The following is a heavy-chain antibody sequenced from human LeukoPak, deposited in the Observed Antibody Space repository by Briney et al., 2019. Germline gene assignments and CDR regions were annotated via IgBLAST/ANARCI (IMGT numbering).Heavy chain of an antibody. Sequence: SETLSLTCAVYGGSFSGYYWSWIRQAPGKGLEWIGEINHGGSTNYNPSLKSRVNISLDTSENQFSLKLNSVTAADTAVYYCARLRFLEWLQTYHYYYGMDVWGQGTTVTVSS. CDR3: ARLRFLEWLQTYHYYYGMDV. D-gene: IGHD3-3*01. CDR1: GGSFSGYY. J-gene: IGHJ6*02. CDR2: INHGGST. V-gene: IGHV4-34*01.